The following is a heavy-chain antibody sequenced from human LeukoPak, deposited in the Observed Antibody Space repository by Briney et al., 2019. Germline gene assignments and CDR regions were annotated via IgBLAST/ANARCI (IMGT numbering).Heavy chain of an antibody. CDR1: GFTFSSYW. J-gene: IGHJ4*02. Sequence: GSLRLSCAASGFTFSSYWMSWVRQAPGKGLEWIGSIYYSGSTYYNPSLKSRVTISVDTSKNQFSLKLSSVTAADTAVYYCARVYSGYDFLSFDYWGQGTLVTVSS. CDR3: ARVYSGYDFLSFDY. CDR2: IYYSGST. D-gene: IGHD5-12*01. V-gene: IGHV4-39*07.